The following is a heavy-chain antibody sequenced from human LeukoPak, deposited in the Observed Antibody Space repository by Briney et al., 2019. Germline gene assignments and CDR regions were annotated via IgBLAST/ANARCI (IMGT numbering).Heavy chain of an antibody. D-gene: IGHD3-10*01. Sequence: SETLSLTCTVSGGSISSGDYYGRWIRQPPGKGLEWIGYICYSGSTYYNPSLKSRVTISVDTSKNQFSLKLSSVTAADTAVYYCARDQPHYYGSGSYYNEYYYYYGMDVWGQGTTVTVSS. CDR3: ARDQPHYYGSGSYYNEYYYYYGMDV. J-gene: IGHJ6*02. CDR2: ICYSGST. CDR1: GGSISSGDYY. V-gene: IGHV4-30-4*01.